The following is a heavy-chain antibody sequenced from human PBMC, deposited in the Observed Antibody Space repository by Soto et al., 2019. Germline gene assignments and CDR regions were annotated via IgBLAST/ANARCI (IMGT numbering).Heavy chain of an antibody. D-gene: IGHD6-19*01. V-gene: IGHV6-1*01. J-gene: IGHJ4*02. Sequence: SQTLSLTCAISGDSVSSNSAAWNWIRQSPSRGLEWLGRTYYRSKWYNDYAVSVKSRITINPDTSKNQFSLQLNSVTPEDTAVYYCARDRRKSSGWYSLYYFDYWGQGTLVTVSS. CDR2: TYYRSKWYN. CDR3: ARDRRKSSGWYSLYYFDY. CDR1: GDSVSSNSAA.